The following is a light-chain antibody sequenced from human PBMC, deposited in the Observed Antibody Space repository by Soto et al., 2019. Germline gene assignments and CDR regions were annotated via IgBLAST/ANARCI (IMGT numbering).Light chain of an antibody. J-gene: IGLJ2*01. CDR1: SSDVGGYNY. CDR2: DVS. V-gene: IGLV2-14*03. CDR3: SSYTSTSTVV. Sequence: QSALTQPASVSGSPAQSITISCTGTSSDVGGYNYVSWYQHHPGKAPKLMIYDVSNRPSGVSNRFSGSKSDNTASLTISGLQAEDEADYYCSSYTSTSTVVFGGGTKLTVL.